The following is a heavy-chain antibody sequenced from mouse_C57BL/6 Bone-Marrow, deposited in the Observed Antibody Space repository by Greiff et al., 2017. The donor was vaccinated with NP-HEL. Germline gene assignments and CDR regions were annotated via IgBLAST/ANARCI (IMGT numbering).Heavy chain of an antibody. CDR3: SRGLSLAY. V-gene: IGHV1-54*01. Sequence: QVQLKEPGAELVRPGTSVKVSCKASGYAFTNYLIEWVKQRPGQGLEWIGVINPGSGGTNYNEKFKGKATLTADKSSSTAYMQLSSLTSEDSAVYFCSRGLSLAYWGQGTLVTVSA. J-gene: IGHJ3*01. CDR1: GYAFTNYL. D-gene: IGHD2-3*01. CDR2: INPGSGGT.